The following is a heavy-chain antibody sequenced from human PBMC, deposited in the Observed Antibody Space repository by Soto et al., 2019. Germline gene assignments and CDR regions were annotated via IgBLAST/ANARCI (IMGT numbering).Heavy chain of an antibody. V-gene: IGHV4-34*01. Sequence: QVQLQQWGAGLLKPSETLSLTCAVSGGSFSGYYWSWIRQLPGTGMEWIGEINHSGSTNYNPSLKSRVTISVDTYKNQFSLKLSSVTAADTAVYYCARADPDYGDYGVDYWGQGTLVTVSS. J-gene: IGHJ4*02. CDR2: INHSGST. CDR1: GGSFSGYY. CDR3: ARADPDYGDYGVDY. D-gene: IGHD4-17*01.